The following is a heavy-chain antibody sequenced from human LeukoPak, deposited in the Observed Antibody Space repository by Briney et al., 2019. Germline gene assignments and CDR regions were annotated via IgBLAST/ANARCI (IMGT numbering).Heavy chain of an antibody. CDR1: GFTFSSYS. Sequence: GGSLRLSCAASGFTFSSYSMNWVRQAPGKGLKWVSSISSSSSYIYYADSVKGRFTISRDNAKNSLYLQMNSLRAEDTAVYYCARDYSGAGDYYFNYWGQGTLVTVSS. CDR2: ISSSSSYI. V-gene: IGHV3-21*01. CDR3: ARDYSGAGDYYFNY. J-gene: IGHJ4*02. D-gene: IGHD3-10*01.